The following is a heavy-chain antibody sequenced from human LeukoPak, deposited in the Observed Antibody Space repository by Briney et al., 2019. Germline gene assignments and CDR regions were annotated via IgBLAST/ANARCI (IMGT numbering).Heavy chain of an antibody. CDR1: GYTFTDYY. CDR3: ARVGRYCSGGSCYFVEGNWFDP. CDR2: IKPNSGAT. V-gene: IGHV1-2*06. D-gene: IGHD2-15*01. Sequence: ASVKVSCKASGYTFTDYYMNWVRQAPGRGLEWMGRIKPNSGATNYAQKFQGRVTMTRDTSISTAYMELSRLRSDDTAVYYCARVGRYCSGGSCYFVEGNWFDPWGQGTLVTVSS. J-gene: IGHJ5*02.